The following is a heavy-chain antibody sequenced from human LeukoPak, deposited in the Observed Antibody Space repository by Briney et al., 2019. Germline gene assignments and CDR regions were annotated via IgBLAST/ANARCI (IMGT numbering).Heavy chain of an antibody. Sequence: SETLSLTCTVSGGSISSGGYYWSWIRQHPGKGLECIGYIYYSGSTYYNPSLKSRVTISVDTSKNQFSLKLSSVTAADTAVYYCARSSNRAGVLFDYWGQGTLVTVSS. V-gene: IGHV4-31*03. CDR2: IYYSGST. D-gene: IGHD2/OR15-2a*01. CDR3: ARSSNRAGVLFDY. J-gene: IGHJ4*02. CDR1: GGSISSGGYY.